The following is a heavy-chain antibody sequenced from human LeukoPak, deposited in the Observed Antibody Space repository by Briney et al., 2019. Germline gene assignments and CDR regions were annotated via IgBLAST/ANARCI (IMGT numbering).Heavy chain of an antibody. D-gene: IGHD3-10*01. CDR3: AKVGVLAGSKYFDY. J-gene: IGHJ4*02. V-gene: IGHV3-23*01. CDR1: GFTFSSDG. Sequence: LAGGSLRLSCAASGFTFSSDGMSWVRQAPGKGLEWVSAISGSGSNTNYADSVKGRFTISRDNAKNSLYLQMNSLRAEDTAVYYCAKVGVLAGSKYFDYWGQGTLVTVSS. CDR2: ISGSGSNT.